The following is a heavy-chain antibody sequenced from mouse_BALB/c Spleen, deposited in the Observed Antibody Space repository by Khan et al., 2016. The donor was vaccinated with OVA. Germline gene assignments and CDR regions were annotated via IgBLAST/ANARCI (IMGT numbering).Heavy chain of an antibody. D-gene: IGHD2-1*01. CDR1: GYTLTNYG. Sequence: QIQLVQSGAELEKPGDSVKISCKGSGYTLTNYGMNWVKQAPGKGLEWIGCINTYTGEATYAEDFKGRVTLTLDTSASTAYLQINNLKNEDTATYFCARSSGNYWFAYWGQGTLVTVSA. J-gene: IGHJ3*01. CDR3: ARSSGNYWFAY. V-gene: IGHV9-3-1*01. CDR2: INTYTGEA.